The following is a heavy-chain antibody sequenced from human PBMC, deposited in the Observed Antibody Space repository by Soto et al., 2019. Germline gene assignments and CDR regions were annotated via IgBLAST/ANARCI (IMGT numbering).Heavy chain of an antibody. Sequence: QVQLVQSGAEVKKPGSSVKVSCKASGGTFSSYAISWVRQAPGQGLEWMGGIIPIFGTANYAQKFQGRVTITAEETTRTAYREVSSLRSEDTGVYFCARGGGVVVPAARGVYYYYGMDVWGQGTTVTVSS. CDR2: IIPIFGTA. V-gene: IGHV1-69*01. CDR1: GGTFSSYA. J-gene: IGHJ6*02. D-gene: IGHD2-2*01. CDR3: ARGGGVVVPAARGVYYYYGMDV.